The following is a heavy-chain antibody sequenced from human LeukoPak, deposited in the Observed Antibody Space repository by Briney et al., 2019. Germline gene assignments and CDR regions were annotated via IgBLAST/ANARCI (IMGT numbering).Heavy chain of an antibody. CDR2: ISGSGGST. V-gene: IGHV3-23*01. Sequence: PGGSLRLSCAASGFTFSSYAMSWVRQAPGKGLEWVSAISGSGGSTYYADSVKGRFTISRDNSKNTLYLQMNSLRAEDTAVYYCARVREKGQQQLGSAFDIWGQGTMVTVSS. CDR1: GFTFSSYA. J-gene: IGHJ3*02. CDR3: ARVREKGQQQLGSAFDI. D-gene: IGHD6-13*01.